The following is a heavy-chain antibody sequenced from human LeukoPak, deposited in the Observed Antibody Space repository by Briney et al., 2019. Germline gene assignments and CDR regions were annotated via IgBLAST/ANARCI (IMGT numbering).Heavy chain of an antibody. J-gene: IGHJ5*02. CDR3: ARDPRNKGFDP. CDR1: GFTLSYYW. Sequence: GGSLRLSCAASGFTLSYYWMHWVRQGPGKGLVWVSTMSGDGSTTHYADSVKGRFTISRDNAKNTLYLEMNSLRAEDTAVYYCARDPRNKGFDPWGQGTLVTASS. D-gene: IGHD1/OR15-1a*01. V-gene: IGHV3-74*01. CDR2: MSGDGSTT.